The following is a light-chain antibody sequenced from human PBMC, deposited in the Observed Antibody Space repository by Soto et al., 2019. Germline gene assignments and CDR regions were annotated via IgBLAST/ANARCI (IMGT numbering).Light chain of an antibody. CDR1: QSVGTR. CDR3: QQYDNWPVT. J-gene: IGKJ5*01. Sequence: EIVMTQSPDTVSVSPGEGAELSCRASQSVGTRVAWYQQKFGQPPRLLIYETSTRANGIPARFSCSGSGTEYTLTISSLQSEDFAVYYCQQYDNWPVTFGQGTRLENK. CDR2: ETS. V-gene: IGKV3-15*01.